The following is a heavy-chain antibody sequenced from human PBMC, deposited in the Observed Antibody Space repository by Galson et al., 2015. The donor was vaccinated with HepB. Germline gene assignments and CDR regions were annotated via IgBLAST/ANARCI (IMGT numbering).Heavy chain of an antibody. Sequence: SLRLSCAASGFTFSSYSMNWVRQAPGKGLEWVSYISSSSSTIYYADAVKGRFTISRDNAKNSLYLQMNSLRAEDTAVYYCAGAGGFGQKGGYVDYWGQGTLVTVSS. D-gene: IGHD3-10*01. CDR1: GFTFSSYS. CDR2: ISSSSSTI. V-gene: IGHV3-48*01. J-gene: IGHJ4*02. CDR3: AGAGGFGQKGGYVDY.